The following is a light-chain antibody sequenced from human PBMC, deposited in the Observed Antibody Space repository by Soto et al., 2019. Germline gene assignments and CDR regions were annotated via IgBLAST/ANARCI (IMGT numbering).Light chain of an antibody. CDR3: QQSYSTPNT. J-gene: IGKJ4*01. Sequence: DIQMTQSPSSLSASVGDRVTITCRASQSISSYLNWYQQKPGKAPKLLIYAASSLQSGVPSRFSGSGSGTDFTLTISSLQPEAFATYSCQQSYSTPNTFGGGTKVEIK. CDR2: AAS. CDR1: QSISSY. V-gene: IGKV1-39*01.